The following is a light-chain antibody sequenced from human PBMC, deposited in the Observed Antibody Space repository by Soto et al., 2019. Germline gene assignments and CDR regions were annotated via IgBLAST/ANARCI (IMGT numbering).Light chain of an antibody. CDR2: GAS. V-gene: IGKV3-20*01. J-gene: IGKJ3*01. CDR3: QQYGSSFT. Sequence: EMVLTHSPGTLSFSPGERATLSCRASQSVSSSYLAWYQQKPGQAPRLLIYGASSRATGIPDRFSGSGSGTDFTLTISRLEPEDFAVYYCQQYGSSFTFGPGTKVDIK. CDR1: QSVSSSY.